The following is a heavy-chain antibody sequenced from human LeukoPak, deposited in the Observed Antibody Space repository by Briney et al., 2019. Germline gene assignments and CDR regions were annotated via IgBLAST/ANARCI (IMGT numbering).Heavy chain of an antibody. V-gene: IGHV3-11*04. J-gene: IGHJ4*02. CDR3: ARDPSSGGYSYGSWISPRGYYFDY. CDR1: GFTFSDYY. CDR2: ISSSGSTI. Sequence: GGSLRLSCAASGFTFSDYYMSWIRQAPGKGLEWVSYISSSGSTIYYADSVKGRFTISRDNAKNSLYLQMNSLRAEDTAVYYCARDPSSGGYSYGSWISPRGYYFDYWGQGTLVTVSS. D-gene: IGHD5-18*01.